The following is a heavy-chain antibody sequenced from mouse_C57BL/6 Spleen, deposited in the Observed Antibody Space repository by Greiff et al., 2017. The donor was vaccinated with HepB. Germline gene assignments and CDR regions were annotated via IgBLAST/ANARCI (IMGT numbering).Heavy chain of an antibody. V-gene: IGHV1-52*01. CDR2: IDPSDSET. CDR3: ARSAITTVVAGDFDY. J-gene: IGHJ2*01. Sequence: QVQLQQPGAELVRPGSSVKLSCKASGYTFTSYWMHWVKQMPIQGLEWIGNIDPSDSETHYNQKFKDKATLTVDKSSSTAYMQRSSLTSEDSAVYYCARSAITTVVAGDFDYWGQGTTLTVSS. D-gene: IGHD1-1*01. CDR1: GYTFTSYW.